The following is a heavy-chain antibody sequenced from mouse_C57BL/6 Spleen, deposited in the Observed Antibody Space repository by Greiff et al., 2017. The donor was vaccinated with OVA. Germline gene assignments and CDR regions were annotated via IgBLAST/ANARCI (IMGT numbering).Heavy chain of an antibody. D-gene: IGHD2-4*01. CDR1: GYTFTNYW. J-gene: IGHJ4*01. Sequence: QVQLKQSGAELVRPGTSVKMSCKASGYTFTNYWIGWAKQRPGHGLEWIGDIYPGGGYTNYNEKFKGKATLTADKSSSTAYMQFSSLTSEDSAIYYCARFYDYDLASMDYWGQGTSVTVSS. V-gene: IGHV1-63*01. CDR3: ARFYDYDLASMDY. CDR2: IYPGGGYT.